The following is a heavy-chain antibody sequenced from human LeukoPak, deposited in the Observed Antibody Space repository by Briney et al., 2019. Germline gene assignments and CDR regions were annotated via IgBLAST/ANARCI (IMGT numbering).Heavy chain of an antibody. D-gene: IGHD3-10*01. CDR3: ARDERRPGLHYYGLGSPQPYYMDV. V-gene: IGHV3-21*01. CDR1: GFTFSSYS. Sequence: PGGSLRLSCAASGFTFSSYSMNWVRQPPGKGLEWVSSISSISSYKYYADSVKGRFTISRDNAKNSLYLQMNSLRAEDTAGYYCARDERRPGLHYYGLGSPQPYYMDVWGKGTTVTV. J-gene: IGHJ6*03. CDR2: ISSISSYK.